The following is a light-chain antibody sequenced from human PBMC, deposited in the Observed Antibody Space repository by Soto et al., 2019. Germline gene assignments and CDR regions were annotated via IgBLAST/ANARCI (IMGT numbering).Light chain of an antibody. CDR1: QGISSS. J-gene: IGKJ3*01. CDR3: QQYYDYPLT. V-gene: IGKV1-8*01. Sequence: AIRMTQSPTSFSASTGDRVTITCRASQGISSSLAWYQQKPGKAPKLLIFGASTLQSGVPSRFSGSGSGTYFTLTISCLQSEDFATYFCQQYYDYPLTFGPGTKVDIK. CDR2: GAS.